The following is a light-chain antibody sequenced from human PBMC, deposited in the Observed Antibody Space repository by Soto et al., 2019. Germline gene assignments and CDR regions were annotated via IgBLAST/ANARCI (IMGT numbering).Light chain of an antibody. Sequence: QSVLSQPPSASGAPGQSVTISCTGTSSDVGAYKYVSWYQQHPGNAPKNLIVEVNTRPSGVPARFSGSKSGNTASLTVSGLQAEDEADYYCSSYAGTDHFALFGGGTKLTVL. CDR2: EVN. V-gene: IGLV2-8*01. CDR1: SSDVGAYKY. J-gene: IGLJ2*01. CDR3: SSYAGTDHFAL.